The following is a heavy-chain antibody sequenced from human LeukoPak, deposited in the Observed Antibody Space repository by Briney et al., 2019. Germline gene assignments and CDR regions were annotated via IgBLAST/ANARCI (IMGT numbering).Heavy chain of an antibody. CDR2: IYHSGST. J-gene: IGHJ4*02. CDR3: ARGTVRATLFDY. CDR1: GGSISSSSYY. V-gene: IGHV4-39*07. Sequence: SETLSLTCTVSGGSISSSSYYWGWIRQPPGKGLEWIGSIYHSGSTYYNPSLKSRVTISVDTSKNQFSLKLSSVTAADTAVYYCARGTVRATLFDYWGQGTLVTVSS. D-gene: IGHD1-26*01.